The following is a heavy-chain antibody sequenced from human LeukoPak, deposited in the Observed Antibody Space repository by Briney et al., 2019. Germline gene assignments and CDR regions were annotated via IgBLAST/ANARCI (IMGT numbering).Heavy chain of an antibody. D-gene: IGHD3-10*01. Sequence: SESLSLTCTVSGGSISSYYWRWIRQPPGKGLGWIGCIYYSGSTNYNPSLNSQVTISLDTSKNQFSLKLSSVTAADTAVYYCARRLGGNGAYYYGSGSYSFWFDPWGQGTLVTVSS. CDR1: GGSISSYY. CDR2: IYYSGST. V-gene: IGHV4-59*08. J-gene: IGHJ5*02. CDR3: ARRLGGNGAYYYGSGSYSFWFDP.